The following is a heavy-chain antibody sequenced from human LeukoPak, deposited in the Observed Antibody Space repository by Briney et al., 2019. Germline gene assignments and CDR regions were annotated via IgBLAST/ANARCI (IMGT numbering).Heavy chain of an antibody. CDR1: GFTFTSYW. V-gene: IGHV3-7*01. CDR3: ARLNYDFWSGIWEGYYMDV. D-gene: IGHD3-3*01. Sequence: GGSLSLSCAASGFTFTSYWMTWVRRAPGKGRGWVANIREDGSERYYVASVKGRFTVSRDNAKKSLSLQVNSLRAEDTAVYYCARLNYDFWSGIWEGYYMDVWGKGTTVTVSS. J-gene: IGHJ6*03. CDR2: IREDGSER.